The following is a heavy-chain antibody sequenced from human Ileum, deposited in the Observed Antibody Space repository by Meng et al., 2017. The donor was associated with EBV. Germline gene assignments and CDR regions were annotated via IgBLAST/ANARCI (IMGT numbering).Heavy chain of an antibody. V-gene: IGHV4-4*02. J-gene: IGHJ4*02. CDR2: MSDSGIT. Sequence: LRGPGPGLCNPSGTLSPTCAVSGGSISVINWWSWVRQSPEKGLEWIGEMSDSGITHYNPSLKSRVTISADKSNNQFSLKLTSVTSADTAVYFCAKNGEKYFEYWGQGTLVTVSS. CDR1: GGSISVINW. CDR3: AKNGEKYFEY.